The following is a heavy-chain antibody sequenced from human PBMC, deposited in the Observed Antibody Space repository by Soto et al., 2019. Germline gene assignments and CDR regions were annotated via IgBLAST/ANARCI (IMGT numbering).Heavy chain of an antibody. CDR2: ISAYNGNT. J-gene: IGHJ3*02. CDR3: ARPLRGYSYGTAFDI. V-gene: IGHV1-18*01. D-gene: IGHD5-18*01. Sequence: ASAKVSCAASGYSFTSYGISWVRHAPGQGLEWMGWISAYNGNTNYAQKLQGRVTMTTDTSTSTAYMGLRSLRSDDTAVYYCARPLRGYSYGTAFDIWGQGTMVTVSS. CDR1: GYSFTSYG.